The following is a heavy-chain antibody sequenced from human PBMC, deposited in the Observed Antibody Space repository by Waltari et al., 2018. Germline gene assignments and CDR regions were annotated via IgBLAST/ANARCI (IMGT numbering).Heavy chain of an antibody. CDR1: GYTFTDYY. CDR2: VDPEEGET. V-gene: IGHV1-69-2*01. Sequence: EVQLVQSGAEVKKPGATVKISCKVSGYTFTDYYMHWVQQAPGKGLEWMGLVDPEEGETIYAEKFQGGVTITPHKSTDTAYLGLSSQRSEDTAVYYCATEAVAGTGVYYFDYWGQGTLVTVSS. J-gene: IGHJ4*02. D-gene: IGHD6-19*01. CDR3: ATEAVAGTGVYYFDY.